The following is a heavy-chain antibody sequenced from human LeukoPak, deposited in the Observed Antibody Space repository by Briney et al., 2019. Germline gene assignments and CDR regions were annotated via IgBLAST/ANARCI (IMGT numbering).Heavy chain of an antibody. D-gene: IGHD6-19*01. CDR2: INHSGST. CDR1: GGSFSGYY. V-gene: IGHV4-34*01. Sequence: SETLSLTCAVYGGSFSGYYWSWIRQPPGKGLEWIGEINHSGSTNYNPSLKSRVTISVDTSKNQFSLKLSSVTAADTAVFYCVRGDYSSGWHLDYWGQGTLVTVSS. J-gene: IGHJ4*02. CDR3: VRGDYSSGWHLDY.